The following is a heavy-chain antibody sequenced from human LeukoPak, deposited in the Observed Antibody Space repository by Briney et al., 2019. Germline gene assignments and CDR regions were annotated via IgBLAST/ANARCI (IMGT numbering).Heavy chain of an antibody. CDR3: AKVPPPDYEEPNDY. CDR2: VSYDGSNK. D-gene: IGHD4-17*01. J-gene: IGHJ4*02. Sequence: WGSLRLSCAASGFTFSSYGMHWVRQAPGKGLEWVAVVSYDGSNKYYADSVKGRFTISRDNSKNTLYLQMNSLRAEDTAVYYCAKVPPPDYEEPNDYWGQGTLVTVSS. V-gene: IGHV3-30*18. CDR1: GFTFSSYG.